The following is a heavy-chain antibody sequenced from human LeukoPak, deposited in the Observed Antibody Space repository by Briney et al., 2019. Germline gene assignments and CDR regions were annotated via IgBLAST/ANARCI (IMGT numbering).Heavy chain of an antibody. CDR2: ISDSGSIT. J-gene: IGHJ4*02. Sequence: PGGSLRLSCAASGFAFSSQAMGWVRQATGKGLEWVSVISDSGSITYYADSVKGRFTISRDNSKNTLFLQMNSLRAEDTAVYYCAKDARRTSGWYFFDYWGQGTLVTVSS. V-gene: IGHV3-23*01. CDR1: GFAFSSQA. D-gene: IGHD6-19*01. CDR3: AKDARRTSGWYFFDY.